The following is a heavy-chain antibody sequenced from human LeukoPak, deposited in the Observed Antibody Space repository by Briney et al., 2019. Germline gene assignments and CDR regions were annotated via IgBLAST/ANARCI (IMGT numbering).Heavy chain of an antibody. CDR2: IYPGDSDT. CDR3: ARQSRNGYDSDY. V-gene: IGHV5-51*01. CDR1: GYPFPSYW. D-gene: IGHD5-12*01. J-gene: IGHJ4*02. Sequence: GASLKISSKGSGYPFPSYWIGWVRQLRGKGLEWMGIIYPGDSDTRYSPSFQGQVTISADKSISTAYLQWSSLKASDTAMYYCARQSRNGYDSDYWGQGTLVTVSS.